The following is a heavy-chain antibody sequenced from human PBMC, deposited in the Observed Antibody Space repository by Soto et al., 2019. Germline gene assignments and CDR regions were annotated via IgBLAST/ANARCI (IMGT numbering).Heavy chain of an antibody. Sequence: QLQLYESSPGLVKSSETLSLTCTVAGGSITRKDFYWGWIRQPPGKGLEWLGSVYYSGTTYYNPSLKGRITIGVDTSKNQFSLKLSSVTAADTALYFCARHATYFDSGGHYYYWYFDVWGRGTRVPVSS. CDR2: VYYSGTT. J-gene: IGHJ2*01. D-gene: IGHD2-21*01. CDR1: GGSITRKDFY. V-gene: IGHV4-39*01. CDR3: ARHATYFDSGGHYYYWYFDV.